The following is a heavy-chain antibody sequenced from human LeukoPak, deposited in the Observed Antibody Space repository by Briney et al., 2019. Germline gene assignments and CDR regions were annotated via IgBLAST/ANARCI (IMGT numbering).Heavy chain of an antibody. V-gene: IGHV4-31*03. Sequence: NPSEPLSLTCTVSGGPISSGGYYWSWIRQHPGKGLEWIGYIYYSGSTYYNPSRNIRVTISVDTSKNQFSLKLSSVTAADTAVYYCARAAIYYYGSGSYYNFNWFDPWGQGTLVTVSS. CDR1: GGPISSGGYY. CDR3: ARAAIYYYGSGSYYNFNWFDP. CDR2: IYYSGST. J-gene: IGHJ5*02. D-gene: IGHD3-10*01.